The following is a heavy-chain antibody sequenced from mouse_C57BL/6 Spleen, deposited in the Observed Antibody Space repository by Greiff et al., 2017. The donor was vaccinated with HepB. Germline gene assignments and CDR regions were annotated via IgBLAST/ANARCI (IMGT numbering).Heavy chain of an antibody. CDR2: INPNYGTT. J-gene: IGHJ3*01. D-gene: IGHD1-1*01. V-gene: IGHV1-39*01. CDR3: ARHYYGSSGFAY. CDR1: GYSFTDYN. Sequence: EVKVVESGPELVKPGASVKISCKASGYSFTDYNMNWVKQSNGKSLEWIGVINPNYGTTSYNQKFKGKATLTVDQSSSTAYMQLNSLTSEDSAVYYCARHYYGSSGFAYWGQGTLVTVSA.